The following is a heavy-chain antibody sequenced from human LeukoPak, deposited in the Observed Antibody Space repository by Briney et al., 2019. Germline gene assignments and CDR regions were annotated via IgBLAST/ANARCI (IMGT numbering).Heavy chain of an antibody. J-gene: IGHJ3*02. D-gene: IGHD2-15*01. CDR2: IVVGSGNT. CDR3: ARGTLGYCSGGSCPGAFDI. V-gene: IGHV1-58*01. Sequence: GTSVKVSCKASGFTFTSSAVQWVRQARGQRLEWIGWIVVGSGNTNYAQKFQERVTITRDMSTSTAYMELSSLRSEDTAVYYCARGTLGYCSGGSCPGAFDIWGQGTMVTVSS. CDR1: GFTFTSSA.